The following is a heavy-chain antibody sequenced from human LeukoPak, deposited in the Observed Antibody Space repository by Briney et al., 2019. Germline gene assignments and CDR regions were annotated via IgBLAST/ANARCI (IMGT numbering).Heavy chain of an antibody. CDR2: IIPIFGTA. CDR3: ASGSYYDSSGYYSDY. V-gene: IGHV1-69*05. J-gene: IGHJ4*02. CDR1: GGTFSSYA. Sequence: SVKVSCKASGGTFSSYAISWVRQAPGQGLEWMGGIIPIFGTANYAQKFQGRVTITTDESTSTAYMELSSLRSEDTAMYYRASGSYYDSSGYYSDYWGQGILVTVSS. D-gene: IGHD3-22*01.